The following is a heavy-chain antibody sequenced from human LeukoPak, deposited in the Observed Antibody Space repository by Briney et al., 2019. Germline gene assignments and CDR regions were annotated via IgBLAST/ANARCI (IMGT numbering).Heavy chain of an antibody. D-gene: IGHD4-17*01. V-gene: IGHV4-39*07. CDR3: ARGGYGDYFSRMYNWFDP. CDR2: INHSGST. CDR1: GVSISGSYYY. J-gene: IGHJ5*02. Sequence: PSETLSLTCAVSGVSISGSYYYWGWIRQPPGKGLEWIGEINHSGSTNYNPSLKSRVTISVDTSKNQFSLKLSSVTAADTAVYYCARGGYGDYFSRMYNWFDPWGQGTLVTVSS.